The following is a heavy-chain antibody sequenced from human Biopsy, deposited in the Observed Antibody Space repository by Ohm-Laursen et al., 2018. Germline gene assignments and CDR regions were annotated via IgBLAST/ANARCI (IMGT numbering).Heavy chain of an antibody. CDR3: AKDRYNYTPIGGFSMDV. CDR2: IFYDGSNT. Sequence: SLRLSCAASGFTFNNYGMQWVRQAPGKGLGWVAFIFYDGSNTYYADSVKARFTISRDNSRDTLYLQMSSLRAEDTAVYYCAKDRYNYTPIGGFSMDVWGQGTTVTVSS. CDR1: GFTFNNYG. J-gene: IGHJ6*02. D-gene: IGHD5-18*01. V-gene: IGHV3-30*18.